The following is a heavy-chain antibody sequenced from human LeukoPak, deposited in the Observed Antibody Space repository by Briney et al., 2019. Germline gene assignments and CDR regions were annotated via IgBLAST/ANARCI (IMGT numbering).Heavy chain of an antibody. Sequence: EASVKVSCKVSGYALTELSTHWVRQAPGKGLEWMGGFDPEDGERIYAQEFQDRVTMTEDTSTDTAYMELRSLRSEDTAMYYCATALRLEALDLWGHGTMVTVSS. D-gene: IGHD3-16*01. V-gene: IGHV1-24*01. CDR3: ATALRLEALDL. J-gene: IGHJ3*01. CDR2: FDPEDGER. CDR1: GYALTELS.